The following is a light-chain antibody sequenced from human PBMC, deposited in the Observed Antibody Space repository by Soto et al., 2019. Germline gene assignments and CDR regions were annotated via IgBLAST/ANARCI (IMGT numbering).Light chain of an antibody. CDR3: KQTYSSPWT. CDR1: QSIDNN. CDR2: ETY. V-gene: IGKV1-39*01. J-gene: IGKJ1*01. Sequence: DIQMTQSPSSLSASVGDRLTITCRASQSIDNNLNWYQQKPGKAPKLLIYETYILQSGVQSRFSGSGSGAEFTLTITSLQPEDFATYSCKQTYSSPWTVGQGTKVDIK.